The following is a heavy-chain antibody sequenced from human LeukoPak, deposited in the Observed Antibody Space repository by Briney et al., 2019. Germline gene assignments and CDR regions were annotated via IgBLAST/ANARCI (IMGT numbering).Heavy chain of an antibody. D-gene: IGHD4-17*01. V-gene: IGHV3-23*01. CDR3: ARDYADYVGYFFFDY. CDR2: ISGGGETT. Sequence: GGSLRLSCAASGFTFNNYAMNWVRQAPGKGLEWVSSISGGGETTYYADSAKGRFTISRDNSQNTLYLQMNSLRAEDTAVFYCARDYADYVGYFFFDYWGQGTLVTVSS. CDR1: GFTFNNYA. J-gene: IGHJ4*02.